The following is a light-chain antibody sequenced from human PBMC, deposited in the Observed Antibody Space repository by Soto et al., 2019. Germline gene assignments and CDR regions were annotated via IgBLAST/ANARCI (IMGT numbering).Light chain of an antibody. J-gene: IGLJ2*01. V-gene: IGLV2-14*01. CDR2: DVS. CDR3: SSYTSSRNVV. CDR1: SSDVGGYNY. Sequence: QSVLTQPASVSGSPGQSITISCTGTSSDVGGYNYVSWYQQHPGKAPKLMIYDVSNRPSGVSNRFSGSKSGNTASLTISGLQAEDEADYYCSSYTSSRNVVFGGGTKVTVL.